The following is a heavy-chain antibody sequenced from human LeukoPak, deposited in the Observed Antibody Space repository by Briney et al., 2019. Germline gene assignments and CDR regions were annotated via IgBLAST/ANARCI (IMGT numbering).Heavy chain of an antibody. CDR2: ISHDGTT. V-gene: IGHV4-4*02. J-gene: IGHJ4*02. CDR3: TRENRPFCPFAY. Sequence: SETLSLTCGVSGGSIDITNYWSWFRQVPDRGLEWIGEISHDGTTNYNASLRSRVAMSLDRANNQFSLSLTSVTAADTAVYYCTRENRPFCPFAYWGQGILVTVST. D-gene: IGHD2/OR15-2a*01. CDR1: GGSIDITNY.